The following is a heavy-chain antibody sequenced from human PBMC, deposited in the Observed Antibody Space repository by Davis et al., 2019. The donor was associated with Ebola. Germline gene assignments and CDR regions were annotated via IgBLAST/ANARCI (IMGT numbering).Heavy chain of an antibody. Sequence: GESLKISCAASGFVFSSYVMSWVRRAPGKGLEWVSTLGLSGDTYYADSVKGRFTISRDNAKNYLYLQMNSLRAEDTALYHCARDLRIAAAGTGNAFDIWGQGTMVTVSS. D-gene: IGHD6-13*01. J-gene: IGHJ3*02. V-gene: IGHV3-20*01. CDR3: ARDLRIAAAGTGNAFDI. CDR2: LGLSGDT. CDR1: GFVFSSYV.